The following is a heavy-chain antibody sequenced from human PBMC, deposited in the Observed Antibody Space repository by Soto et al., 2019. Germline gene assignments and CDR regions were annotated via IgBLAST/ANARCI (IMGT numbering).Heavy chain of an antibody. Sequence: KASETLSLTCTVSGGSISSSSYYWVWIRQPPGKGLEWIGSIYYSGSTYYNPSLKSRVTISVDTSKNQFSLKLSSVTAADTAVYYCVLPAGIAAAGYLRAFDIWGQGTMVTVSS. CDR1: GGSISSSSYY. CDR2: IYYSGST. D-gene: IGHD6-13*01. V-gene: IGHV4-39*01. J-gene: IGHJ3*02. CDR3: VLPAGIAAAGYLRAFDI.